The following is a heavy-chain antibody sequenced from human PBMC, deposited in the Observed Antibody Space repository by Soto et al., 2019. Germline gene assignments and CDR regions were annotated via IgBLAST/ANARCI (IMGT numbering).Heavy chain of an antibody. V-gene: IGHV2-26*01. D-gene: IGHD6-13*01. J-gene: IGHJ4*02. CDR3: ARIRGYSSSPGASDY. CDR2: IFSTDEK. CDR1: GFSLSNARMG. Sequence: QVTLKESGPVLVKPTETLTLTCTVSGFSLSNARMGVSWIRQPPRKALEWLAHIFSTDEKPYSTSLKSRLPISEVPSQSQVVLTMTNMDPVGTGTYYCARIRGYSSSPGASDYWGQGTLVTVSS.